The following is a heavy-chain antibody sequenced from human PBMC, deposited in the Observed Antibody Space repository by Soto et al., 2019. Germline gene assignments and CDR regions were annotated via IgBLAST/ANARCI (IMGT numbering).Heavy chain of an antibody. D-gene: IGHD6-19*01. V-gene: IGHV4-61*01. CDR2: IYYSGST. Sequence: SETLSLTCTVSGGSVSSGSYYWSWIRQPPGKGLKWIGYIYYSGSTNYNPSLKSRVTISVDTSKNQISLKLSSVTAADTAVYYCAREQWLVQGSNAFDIWGQGTMVTVSS. CDR3: AREQWLVQGSNAFDI. CDR1: GGSVSSGSYY. J-gene: IGHJ3*02.